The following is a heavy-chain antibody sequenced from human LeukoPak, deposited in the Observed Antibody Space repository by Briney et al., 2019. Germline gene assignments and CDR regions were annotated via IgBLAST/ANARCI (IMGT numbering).Heavy chain of an antibody. Sequence: PGGSLRLSCAASGFTFSSYAMSWVRQAPGKGLEWGSAISGSGGSTYYADSVKGRFTISRDNSKNTLYLQMNSLRAEDTAVYYCAKDLWQWLAPYFDYWGQGTLVTVSS. CDR1: GFTFSSYA. CDR3: AKDLWQWLAPYFDY. CDR2: ISGSGGST. V-gene: IGHV3-23*01. J-gene: IGHJ4*02. D-gene: IGHD6-19*01.